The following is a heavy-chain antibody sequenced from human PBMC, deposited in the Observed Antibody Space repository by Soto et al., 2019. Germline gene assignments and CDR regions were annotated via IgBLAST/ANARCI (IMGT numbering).Heavy chain of an antibody. D-gene: IGHD1-20*01. V-gene: IGHV3-43*01. CDR3: AKSKWGYNWYFDY. J-gene: IGHJ4*02. Sequence: GGSLRLSCAASGFTFDDYTMHWVRQAPGKGLEWVSLISGDVGSTYSADSVKGRFTISRDNSKTSLYLQMNSLRTEATALYSCAKSKWGYNWYFDYWGQGTLVTVSS. CDR1: GFTFDDYT. CDR2: ISGDVGST.